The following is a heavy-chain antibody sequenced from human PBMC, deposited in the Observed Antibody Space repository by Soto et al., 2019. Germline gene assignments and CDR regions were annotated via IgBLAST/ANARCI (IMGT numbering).Heavy chain of an antibody. CDR2: MNPNSGNT. V-gene: IGHV1-8*01. J-gene: IGHJ3*02. CDR1: GYTFTSYD. Sequence: ASVKVSCKASGYTFTSYDINWVRQATGQGLEWMGWMNPNSGNTGYAQKFQGRVTMTRNTSISTAYMELSSLRSEDTAVYYCARRSSGYYYRPFDAFDIWGPGTMVTVS. D-gene: IGHD3-22*01. CDR3: ARRSSGYYYRPFDAFDI.